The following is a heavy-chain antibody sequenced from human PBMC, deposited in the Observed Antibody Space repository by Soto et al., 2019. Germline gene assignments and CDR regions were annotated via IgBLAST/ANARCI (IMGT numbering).Heavy chain of an antibody. CDR1: GGTYP. CDR3: ARKGAAASWPHGFDM. CDR2: IITMFGTT. D-gene: IGHD2-2*01. J-gene: IGHJ3*02. V-gene: IGHV1-69*06. Sequence: QMQLVQSGAEVKKPGSSVKVSCEASGGTYPISWVRQAPGQGLEWMGSIITMFGTTNYAQNFQGRVALTADKSTNTAYLELSSLRSEDTAVYFCARKGAAASWPHGFDMWGQGTMVTVSS.